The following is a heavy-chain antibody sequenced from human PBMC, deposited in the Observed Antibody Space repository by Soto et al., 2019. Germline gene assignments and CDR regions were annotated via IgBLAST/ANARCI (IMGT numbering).Heavy chain of an antibody. CDR2: ISGSGGST. CDR1: GFTFSSYA. Sequence: GGSLRLSCAASGFTFSSYAMSWVRQAPGKGLEWVSAISGSGGSTYYADSVKGRFTISRDNSKNTLYLQMNSLRAEDTAVYYCAKELAPVAGPHDAFDIWGQGTMVTVSS. J-gene: IGHJ3*02. V-gene: IGHV3-23*01. CDR3: AKELAPVAGPHDAFDI. D-gene: IGHD6-19*01.